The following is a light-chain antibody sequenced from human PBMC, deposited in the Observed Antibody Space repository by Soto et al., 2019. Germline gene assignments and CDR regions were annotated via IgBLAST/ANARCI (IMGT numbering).Light chain of an antibody. V-gene: IGLV2-23*01. J-gene: IGLJ1*01. CDR1: SSDVGSYNL. Sequence: QSALTQPASVSVSPGQSITISCTGTSSDVGSYNLVSWYQQHPGKAPKLMIYEGSKRPSGVSNRFSGSKSGNTASLTISGLQAEDEADYYCCSYAGSSTLVFGTGTKLTVL. CDR3: CSYAGSSTLV. CDR2: EGS.